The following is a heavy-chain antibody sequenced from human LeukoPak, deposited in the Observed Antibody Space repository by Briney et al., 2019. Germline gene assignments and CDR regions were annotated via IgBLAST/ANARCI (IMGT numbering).Heavy chain of an antibody. CDR3: ARDLVGTTGY. CDR2: ISGSGGST. CDR1: GFTFSSYA. Sequence: GGSLRLSCAASGFTFSSYAMSWVRQAPGKGLEWVSAISGSGGSTYYADSVKGRFTISRDNSKNTLYLQMNSLRVEDTAMYYCARDLVGTTGYWGQGTLVTVSS. D-gene: IGHD1-26*01. V-gene: IGHV3-23*01. J-gene: IGHJ4*02.